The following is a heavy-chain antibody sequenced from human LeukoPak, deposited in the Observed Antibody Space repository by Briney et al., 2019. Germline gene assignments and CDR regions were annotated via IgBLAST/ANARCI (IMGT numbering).Heavy chain of an antibody. D-gene: IGHD3-16*01. Sequence: PGGSLRLSCAASGFTFNSFGMSWVRQAPGKGLEWISYISSTIRTIYYADSVKGRFTISRDNAKNSLYLQMNSLTAEDTAVYSCARGGGFFAVWGQGILVTVSS. CDR2: ISSTIRTI. CDR1: GFTFNSFG. CDR3: ARGGGFFAV. J-gene: IGHJ4*02. V-gene: IGHV3-48*04.